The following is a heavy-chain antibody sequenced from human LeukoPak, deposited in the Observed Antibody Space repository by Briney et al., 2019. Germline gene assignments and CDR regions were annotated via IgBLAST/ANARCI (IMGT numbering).Heavy chain of an antibody. Sequence: PSETLSLTCTVSGYSISSGYYWGWIRQPPGKGLEWIGSIYHSGSTYYNPSLKSRVTISVDTSKNQFSLKLSSVTAADTAVYYRARDEEIAVAGLNWFDPWGQGTLVTVSS. D-gene: IGHD6-19*01. CDR2: IYHSGST. J-gene: IGHJ5*02. V-gene: IGHV4-38-2*02. CDR1: GYSISSGYY. CDR3: ARDEEIAVAGLNWFDP.